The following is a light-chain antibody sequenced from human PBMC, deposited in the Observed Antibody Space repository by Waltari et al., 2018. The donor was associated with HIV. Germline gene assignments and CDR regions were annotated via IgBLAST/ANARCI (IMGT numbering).Light chain of an antibody. Sequence: QSVLTQPPSASGTPGQRVTISCSGSSSDIGSYYVYWFQQLPGTAPKLLSDRNNRRPSGVRDRFSGSKSGTSASLAISGLRAEDEADYYCATWDDNLSGGVCGGGTKLTVL. J-gene: IGLJ2*01. CDR1: SSDIGSYY. CDR2: RNN. V-gene: IGLV1-47*01. CDR3: ATWDDNLSGGV.